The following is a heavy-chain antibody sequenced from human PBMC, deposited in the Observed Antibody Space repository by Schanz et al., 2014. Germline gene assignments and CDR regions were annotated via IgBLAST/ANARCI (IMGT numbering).Heavy chain of an antibody. CDR3: AKDRWRATVMVDAFDI. Sequence: VQLVESGGGVVQPWRSLRLSCAASGFTFSVYWMHWVRQPPGKGLVSVSRISGDGTTTSYADSVKGRFTISRDNSKNTLYLQMNSLRAEDTAVYFCAKDRWRATVMVDAFDIWGQGTKVTVSS. D-gene: IGHD4-4*01. J-gene: IGHJ3*02. CDR2: ISGDGTTT. V-gene: IGHV3-74*01. CDR1: GFTFSVYW.